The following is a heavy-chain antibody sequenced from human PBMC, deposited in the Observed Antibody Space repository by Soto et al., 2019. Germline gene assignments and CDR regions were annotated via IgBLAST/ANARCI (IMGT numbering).Heavy chain of an antibody. J-gene: IGHJ4*02. CDR2: IFPLTDIP. V-gene: IGHV1-69*02. CDR3: ARGPLVVLNYFES. CDR1: GGTFRNYP. Sequence: QVQLVQSGTEVKKPGSSVKVSCKASGGTFRNYPINWVRQAPGQGLEWMGSIFPLTDIPDYAQNFQARLTISADKSTSTAYMELRSLTSDDTAMYFCARGPLVVLNYFESWGQGTLVPVSS.